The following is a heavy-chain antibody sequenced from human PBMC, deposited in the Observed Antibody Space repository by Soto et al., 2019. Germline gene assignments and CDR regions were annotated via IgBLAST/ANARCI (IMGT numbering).Heavy chain of an antibody. V-gene: IGHV1-69*12. D-gene: IGHD2-2*01. Sequence: QVQLVQSGAEVKKPGSSVKVSCKASGGTFSSYAISWVRQTPGHGLEWMGGIISIFGTANYAQKFQGRVTITADESTSTAYMELSSLRSEDTAVYYCARHVPAAGYYYGMDVWGQGTTVTVSS. J-gene: IGHJ6*02. CDR2: IISIFGTA. CDR3: ARHVPAAGYYYGMDV. CDR1: GGTFSSYA.